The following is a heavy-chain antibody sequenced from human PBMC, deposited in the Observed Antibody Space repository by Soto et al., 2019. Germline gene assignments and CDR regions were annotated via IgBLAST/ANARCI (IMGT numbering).Heavy chain of an antibody. V-gene: IGHV3-23*01. CDR1: GFTFSSYA. CDR2: ISGSGDNT. J-gene: IGHJ4*02. CDR3: AKDFSRLDY. Sequence: EMQLLESGGGLVQPGGSLRLSCAASGFTFSSYAMNWVRQAPGKGLEWVSTISGSGDNTYYADSVKGRFTVSRDNSKNTLYLQMNSLRAEDTAVYYCAKDFSRLDYWGQGTLVTVSS. D-gene: IGHD3-3*01.